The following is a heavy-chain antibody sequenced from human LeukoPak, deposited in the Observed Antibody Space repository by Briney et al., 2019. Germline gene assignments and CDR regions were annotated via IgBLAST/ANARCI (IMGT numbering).Heavy chain of an antibody. V-gene: IGHV3-33*01. J-gene: IGHJ4*02. CDR3: TRYNNDHFDY. Sequence: PGRSLRLSCAGSGFTFGDYGMHWSRQTPGKGLEWVAVIAYDGSRAFYADSVKGRFTISRDNSKNTMSVQMDDLRAEDTAVYYCTRYNNDHFDYWGQGTLVTVSS. D-gene: IGHD1-14*01. CDR2: IAYDGSRA. CDR1: GFTFGDYG.